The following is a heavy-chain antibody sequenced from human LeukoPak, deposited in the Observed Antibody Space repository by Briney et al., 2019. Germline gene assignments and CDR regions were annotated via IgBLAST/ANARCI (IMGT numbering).Heavy chain of an antibody. V-gene: IGHV3-48*04. Sequence: PGGSLRLSCAASGFAFNTYSMNWVRQAPGKGLEWVSYISISGSSIYYADSVKGRFTISRDNAKNSLYLQMNSLRAEDTAVYYCARERRGLSRGFDYWGQGTLVTVSS. CDR1: GFAFNTYS. CDR3: ARERRGLSRGFDY. D-gene: IGHD3-16*02. J-gene: IGHJ4*02. CDR2: ISISGSSI.